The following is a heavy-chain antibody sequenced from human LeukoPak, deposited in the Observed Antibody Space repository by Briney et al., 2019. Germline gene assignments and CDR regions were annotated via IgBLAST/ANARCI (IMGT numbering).Heavy chain of an antibody. J-gene: IGHJ3*02. D-gene: IGHD1-26*01. CDR1: GYTFTGYY. Sequence: ASVKVSCKASGYTFTGYYMHWVRQAPGQGLEWMGWINPNSGGTNYAQKFQGRVTMTRGTSISTAYMELSRLRSDDTAVYYCARPSGQRELLDAFDIWGQGTMVTVSS. CDR2: INPNSGGT. V-gene: IGHV1-2*02. CDR3: ARPSGQRELLDAFDI.